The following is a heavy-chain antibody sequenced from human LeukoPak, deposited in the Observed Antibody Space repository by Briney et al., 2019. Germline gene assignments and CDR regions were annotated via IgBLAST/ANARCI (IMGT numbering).Heavy chain of an antibody. CDR3: ARVPSSWYVSGGFSPYNWFDP. V-gene: IGHV4-39*07. D-gene: IGHD6-13*01. CDR2: IYYSGST. CDR1: GGSISSSSYY. Sequence: SETLSLTCTVSGGSISSSSYYWGWIRQPPGKGLEWIGSIYYSGSTYYNPSLKSRVTISVDTSKNQFSLKLSSVTAADTAVYYCARVPSSWYVSGGFSPYNWFDPWGQGTLVTVSS. J-gene: IGHJ5*02.